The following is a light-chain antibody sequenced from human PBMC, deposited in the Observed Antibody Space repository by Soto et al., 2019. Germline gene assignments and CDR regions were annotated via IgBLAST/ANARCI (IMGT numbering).Light chain of an antibody. J-gene: IGLJ2*01. CDR1: SSNIGNNY. V-gene: IGLV1-51*01. CDR3: GTWDSSLSAVV. CDR2: DNN. Sequence: QSVLTQPPSVSAAPGQKVTISCSGSSSNIGNNYVSWYQQLPGTAPKLLIYDNNKRPSGIPDRFSGSKSGTSATLDITGLQTGDEADYYCGTWDSSLSAVVFGGGTKLIVL.